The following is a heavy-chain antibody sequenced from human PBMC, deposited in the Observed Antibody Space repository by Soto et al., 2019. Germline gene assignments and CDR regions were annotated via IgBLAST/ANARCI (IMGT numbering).Heavy chain of an antibody. Sequence: EVQLVESGGGLVQPGGSLRLSCAASGFTFSSYSMNWVRQAPGKGLEWVSYISSSSSTIYYADSVKGRFTTSRDNAKNSLYLQMNSLRDEDTAVYYCARGPIFGVVIPDPETLEVGGGMDVWGQGTTVTVSS. CDR2: ISSSSSTI. D-gene: IGHD3-3*01. CDR3: ARGPIFGVVIPDPETLEVGGGMDV. V-gene: IGHV3-48*02. J-gene: IGHJ6*02. CDR1: GFTFSSYS.